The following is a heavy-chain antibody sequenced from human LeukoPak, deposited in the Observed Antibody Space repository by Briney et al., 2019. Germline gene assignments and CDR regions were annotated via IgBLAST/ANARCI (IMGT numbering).Heavy chain of an antibody. V-gene: IGHV3-23*01. CDR2: ISGSGGST. Sequence: GGSLRLSCAASGFTFSSYAMSWVRQAPGKGLEWVSAISGSGGSTYYADSVKGRFTISRDNSKNTLYLQMNSLRAEDTAVYYCANHDALVENYDILTGSLYDYWGQGTLVTVSS. CDR3: ANHDALVENYDILTGSLYDY. D-gene: IGHD3-9*01. CDR1: GFTFSSYA. J-gene: IGHJ4*02.